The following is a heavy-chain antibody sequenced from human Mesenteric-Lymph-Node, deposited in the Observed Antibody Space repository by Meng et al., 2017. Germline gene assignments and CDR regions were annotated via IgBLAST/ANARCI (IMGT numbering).Heavy chain of an antibody. D-gene: IGHD1-26*01. Sequence: SETLSLTCTVSGGSISSYYWSWIRQPPGKGLEWIGYIYYSGSTNYNPSLKSRVTISVDTSKNQFSLKLSSVTAADTAVYYCARVSGPLGGSYYLDYWGQGTLVTVSS. CDR2: IYYSGST. J-gene: IGHJ4*02. CDR1: GGSISSYY. V-gene: IGHV4-59*01. CDR3: ARVSGPLGGSYYLDY.